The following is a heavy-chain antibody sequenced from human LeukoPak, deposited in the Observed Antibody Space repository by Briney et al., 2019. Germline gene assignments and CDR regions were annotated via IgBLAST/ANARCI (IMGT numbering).Heavy chain of an antibody. D-gene: IGHD6-19*01. J-gene: IGHJ2*01. Sequence: GGSLRLSCAVSGFTFRGYAMNWVRQAPGKGLEWVALISGSGDNQYYADAVKGRFTISRDNSKNSLYLQMNSLRAEETAVYYCARAGILVAGTDWYFDLWGRGTLVTVSS. CDR1: GFTFRGYA. CDR3: ARAGILVAGTDWYFDL. CDR2: ISGSGDNQ. V-gene: IGHV3-23*01.